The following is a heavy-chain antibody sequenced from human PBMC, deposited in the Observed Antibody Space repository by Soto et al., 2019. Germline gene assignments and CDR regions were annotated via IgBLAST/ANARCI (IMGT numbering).Heavy chain of an antibody. D-gene: IGHD6-19*01. CDR2: VSYDGNSK. J-gene: IGHJ4*02. V-gene: IGHV3-30*18. Sequence: QVQLVESGGGVVQPGRSLRLSCAASGFTFSSYGIHWSRQAPGKGLEWVALVSYDGNSKYYADSVKGRFSISRDNSKNTLYLQMNSLRAEDTAVYYCAKDESNGFYYFDYWGQGTLVTVSS. CDR1: GFTFSSYG. CDR3: AKDESNGFYYFDY.